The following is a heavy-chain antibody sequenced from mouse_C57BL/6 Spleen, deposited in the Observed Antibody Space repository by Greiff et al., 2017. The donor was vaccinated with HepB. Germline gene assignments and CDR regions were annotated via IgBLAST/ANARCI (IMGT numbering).Heavy chain of an antibody. CDR1: GFTFSSYA. CDR3: ARAIYYDYDSYFDY. J-gene: IGHJ2*01. V-gene: IGHV5-4*01. CDR2: ISDGGSYT. Sequence: EVQLQESGGGLVKPGGSLKLSCAASGFTFSSYAMSWVRQTPEKRLEWVATISDGGSYTYYPDNVKGRFTISRDNAKNNLYLQMSHLKSEDTAMYYCARAIYYDYDSYFDYWGQGTTLTVSS. D-gene: IGHD2-4*01.